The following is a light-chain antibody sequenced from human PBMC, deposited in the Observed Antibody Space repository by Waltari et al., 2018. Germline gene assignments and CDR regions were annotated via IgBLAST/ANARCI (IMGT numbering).Light chain of an antibody. CDR2: RDD. V-gene: IGLV3-1*01. CDR1: KLGSNY. J-gene: IGLJ1*01. Sequence: SYEVTQPSSVSVSPRQRAPLTCPGEKLGSNYVSWYRQKSGQSPVLVIYRDDKRPSGIPERFSGSNSGNTATLTISGTQPMDEADYYCQAWDSSAFVFGAGTKVTVL. CDR3: QAWDSSAFV.